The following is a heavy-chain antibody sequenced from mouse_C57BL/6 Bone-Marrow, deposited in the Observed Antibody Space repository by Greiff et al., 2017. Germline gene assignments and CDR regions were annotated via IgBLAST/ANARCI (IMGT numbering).Heavy chain of an antibody. V-gene: IGHV1-64*01. J-gene: IGHJ2*01. CDR2: IHPNSGST. Sequence: QVQLQQPGAELVKPGASVKMSCKASGYTFTSYWMHWVKQRPGQGLEWIGMIHPNSGSTNYNEKFKSKATLTVDKSSSTAYMQLSSLTSEDSAVYDCAGDEDSGNYFDYWGQGTTLTVSS. CDR3: AGDEDSGNYFDY. CDR1: GYTFTSYW.